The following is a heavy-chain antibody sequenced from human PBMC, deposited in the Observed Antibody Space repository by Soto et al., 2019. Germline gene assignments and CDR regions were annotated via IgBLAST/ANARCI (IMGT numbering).Heavy chain of an antibody. D-gene: IGHD2-21*02. J-gene: IGHJ5*02. Sequence: PSETVSLTCTFSCASIRSTDYYWSWIRQAPGKGLEWIGYVYYTGSTYYNPSLMSRLTISVDTSKNQFSLKLTSVTAAETAVYYCVRTAREGAVAPHWFDRWGQGTQVTVSS. CDR2: VYYTGST. V-gene: IGHV4-30-4*01. CDR1: CASIRSTDYY. CDR3: VRTAREGAVAPHWFDR.